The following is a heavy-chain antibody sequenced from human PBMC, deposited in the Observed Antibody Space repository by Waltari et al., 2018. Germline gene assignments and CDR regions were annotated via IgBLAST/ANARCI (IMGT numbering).Heavy chain of an antibody. Sequence: QVQLQESGPGLVKPSQTLSLTCTVSGGSISSGDYYWSWTRQPPGKGLEWIGYIYYSGSTYYNPSLKSRVTISVDTSKNQFSLKLSSVTAADTAVYYCASSPYCSGGSCYSVPVFDYWGQGTLVTVSS. CDR2: IYYSGST. D-gene: IGHD2-15*01. CDR1: GGSISSGDYY. V-gene: IGHV4-30-4*08. J-gene: IGHJ4*02. CDR3: ASSPYCSGGSCYSVPVFDY.